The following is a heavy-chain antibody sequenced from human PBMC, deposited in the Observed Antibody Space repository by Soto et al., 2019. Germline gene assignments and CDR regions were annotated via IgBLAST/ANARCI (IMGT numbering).Heavy chain of an antibody. J-gene: IGHJ4*02. Sequence: WSLRLSCAASGFTFSTYSMNWVRQAPGKGLEWVSYISSSSSTIFYTDSVKGRFTVSRDNAKNSLYLQMNSLRAEDTAVYYCARPNYYYDSSGPPAYWGQGTLVTVSS. CDR1: GFTFSTYS. D-gene: IGHD3-22*01. V-gene: IGHV3-48*01. CDR2: ISSSSSTI. CDR3: ARPNYYYDSSGPPAY.